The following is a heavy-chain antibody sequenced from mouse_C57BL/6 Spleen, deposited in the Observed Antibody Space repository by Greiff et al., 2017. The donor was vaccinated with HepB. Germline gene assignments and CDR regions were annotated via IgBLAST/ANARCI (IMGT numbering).Heavy chain of an antibody. CDR1: GYTFTSYW. J-gene: IGHJ2*01. CDR3: ARGGSNNFDY. D-gene: IGHD2-5*01. V-gene: IGHV1-52*01. CDR2: IDPSNSET. Sequence: VQLQQPGAELVRPGSSVKLSCKASGYTFTSYWMHWVKQRPIQGLEWIGNIDPSNSETHYNQKFKDKATLTVDKSSSTAYMQLSSLTSEDSAVYYCARGGSNNFDYWGQGTTLTVSS.